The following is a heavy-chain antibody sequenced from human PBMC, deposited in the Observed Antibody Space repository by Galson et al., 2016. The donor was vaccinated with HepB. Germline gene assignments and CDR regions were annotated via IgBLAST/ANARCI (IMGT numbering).Heavy chain of an antibody. Sequence: TLSLTCTVSGGSITRSGFYWGWIRQPPGKGLEWVGSTFYTGTTSYYPSLKSRATISLDTSKNQFTLKLSSVTAADTAVYYCARRTSSWYYFDYWGQGTLVTVSS. CDR3: ARRTSSWYYFDY. CDR1: GGSITRSGFY. V-gene: IGHV4-39*01. CDR2: TFYTGTT. D-gene: IGHD2-2*01. J-gene: IGHJ4*02.